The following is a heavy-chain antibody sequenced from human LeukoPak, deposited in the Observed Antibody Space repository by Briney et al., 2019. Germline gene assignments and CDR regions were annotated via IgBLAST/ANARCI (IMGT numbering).Heavy chain of an antibody. CDR3: ARSRQQLVRGYYYGMDV. CDR1: GGSFSGYY. Sequence: SETLSLTCTVYGGSFSGYYWSWIRQPPGKGLEWIGEINHSGSTNYNPSLKSRVTISVDTSKNQFSLKLSSVTAADTAVYYCARSRQQLVRGYYYGMDVWGQGTTVTVSS. D-gene: IGHD6-13*01. J-gene: IGHJ6*02. V-gene: IGHV4-34*01. CDR2: INHSGST.